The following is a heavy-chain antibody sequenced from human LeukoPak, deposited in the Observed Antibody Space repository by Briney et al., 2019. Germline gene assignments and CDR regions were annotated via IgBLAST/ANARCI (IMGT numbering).Heavy chain of an antibody. CDR1: GYTFTGYY. CDR2: INPNSGGT. J-gene: IGHJ4*02. Sequence: ASVKVSCKASGYTFTGYYMHWVRQAPGQGLEWMGWINPNSGGTNYALKFQGRVTMTRDTSISTAYMELSRLRSDDTAVYYCARPLWFGELSFLDYWGQGTLVTVSS. D-gene: IGHD3-10*01. CDR3: ARPLWFGELSFLDY. V-gene: IGHV1-2*02.